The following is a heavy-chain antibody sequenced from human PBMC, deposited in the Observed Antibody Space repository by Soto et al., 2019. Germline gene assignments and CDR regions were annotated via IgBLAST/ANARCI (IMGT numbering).Heavy chain of an antibody. CDR1: GFTFSDYA. J-gene: IGHJ4*02. Sequence: EVQLLESGGGLVQPGGSLRLSCTASGFTFSDYAMTWVRQTPGKGLECVAGIYGSGRVIQYADSVKGRFTISRDNYMKTLYLQMNSLRDEDTAVYYCAKDLVSGDGLWLMDQWGQGTLVTVSP. D-gene: IGHD4-17*01. V-gene: IGHV3-23*05. CDR2: IYGSGRVI. CDR3: AKDLVSGDGLWLMDQ.